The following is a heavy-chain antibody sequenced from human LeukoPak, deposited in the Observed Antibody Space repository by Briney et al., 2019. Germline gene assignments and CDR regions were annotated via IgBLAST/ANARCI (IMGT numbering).Heavy chain of an antibody. CDR1: GFTFSSYA. D-gene: IGHD3-22*01. J-gene: IGHJ5*02. Sequence: PGRSLRLSCAASGFTFSSYAMSWVRQAPGKGLEWVSAISGSGGSTYYADSVKGRFTISRDNSKNTLYLQMNSLRAEDTAVYYCAKDSLHYDSSGYLIDPWGQGTLVTVSS. CDR2: ISGSGGST. CDR3: AKDSLHYDSSGYLIDP. V-gene: IGHV3-23*01.